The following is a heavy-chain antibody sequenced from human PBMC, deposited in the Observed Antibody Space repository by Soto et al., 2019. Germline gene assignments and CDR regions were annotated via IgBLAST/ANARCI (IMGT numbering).Heavy chain of an antibody. D-gene: IGHD3-3*01. CDR2: ISSSSYI. CDR1: GFTFSSYS. V-gene: IGHV3-21*01. Sequence: EVQLVESGGGLVKPGGSLRLSCAASGFTFSSYSMNWVRQAPGKGLEWVSSISSSSYIYYADSVKGRFTISRDNAKNSLYLQMNSLRAEDTAVYYCARDGITIFGVVTKSNWFDPWGQGTLVTVSS. J-gene: IGHJ5*02. CDR3: ARDGITIFGVVTKSNWFDP.